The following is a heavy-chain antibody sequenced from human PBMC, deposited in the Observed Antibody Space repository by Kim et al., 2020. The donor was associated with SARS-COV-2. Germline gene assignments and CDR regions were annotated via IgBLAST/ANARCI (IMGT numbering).Heavy chain of an antibody. V-gene: IGHV4-38-2*02. J-gene: IGHJ6*02. CDR1: GYSISSGYY. CDR2: IYHSGST. CDR3: ARSGYDSSGLYGMDV. D-gene: IGHD3-22*01. Sequence: SETLSLTCTVSGYSISSGYYWGWIRQPPGKGLEWIGSIYHSGSTYYNPSLKSRVTISVDTSKNQFSLKLSSVTAADTAVYYCARSGYDSSGLYGMDVWGQGATVTVSS.